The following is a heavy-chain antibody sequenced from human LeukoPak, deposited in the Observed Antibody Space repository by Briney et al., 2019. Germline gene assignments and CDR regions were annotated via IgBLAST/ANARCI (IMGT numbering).Heavy chain of an antibody. V-gene: IGHV4-39*07. CDR2: IYYTGST. Sequence: SETLSLTCTVSGGSISSSSYYWGWIRQPPGKGLEWIGSIYYTGSTYYNPSLKSRVSISVDTSKKHFSMNLTSATAADTAVYYCVRRHLWWVHSYFDLWGRGTLVTVSS. D-gene: IGHD2-21*01. J-gene: IGHJ2*01. CDR3: VRRHLWWVHSYFDL. CDR1: GGSISSSSYY.